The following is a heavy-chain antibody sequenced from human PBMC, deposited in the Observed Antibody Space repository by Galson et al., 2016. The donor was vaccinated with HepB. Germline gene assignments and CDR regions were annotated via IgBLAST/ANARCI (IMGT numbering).Heavy chain of an antibody. D-gene: IGHD1-14*01. V-gene: IGHV3-74*01. Sequence: SLRLSCAASGFTFSTYWMHWVRQAPGKGLVWVSRINSDGSSTNYADSVKGRFTVSRDNAKNTLYLQINSLRAGDTAVYYCVRKSTTGSGDSFQMWGQGTMVTVSS. CDR2: INSDGSST. CDR3: VRKSTTGSGDSFQM. CDR1: GFTFSTYW. J-gene: IGHJ3*02.